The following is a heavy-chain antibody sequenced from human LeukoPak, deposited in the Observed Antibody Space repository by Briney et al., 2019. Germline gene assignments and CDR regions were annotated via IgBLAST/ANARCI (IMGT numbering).Heavy chain of an antibody. CDR2: IYYSGSA. CDR3: ARLGIEEEQLVAVYYFDY. Sequence: PSQTLSLTCSVSGGSISNGDYYWSWIRQHPEKGLEWIGYIYYSGSAYYNPSLKGRVTVSIDTTKNQFSLKLSSVTAADTAVYYCARLGIEEEQLVAVYYFDYWGQGTLVTVSS. V-gene: IGHV4-31*03. D-gene: IGHD6-6*01. CDR1: GGSISNGDYY. J-gene: IGHJ4*02.